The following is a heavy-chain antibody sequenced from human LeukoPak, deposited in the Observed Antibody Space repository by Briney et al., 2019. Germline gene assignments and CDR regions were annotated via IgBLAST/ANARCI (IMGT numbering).Heavy chain of an antibody. CDR1: GYTFTSYY. Sequence: ASVKVSCKAPGYTFTSYYMHWVRQAPGQGLEWMGIINPSGGSTSYAQKFQGRVTMTRDTSTSTVYMELSSLRSEDTAVYYCARVHKEGGSYVSEREAFDIWGQGTMVTVSS. V-gene: IGHV1-46*01. D-gene: IGHD1-26*01. CDR3: ARVHKEGGSYVSEREAFDI. CDR2: INPSGGST. J-gene: IGHJ3*02.